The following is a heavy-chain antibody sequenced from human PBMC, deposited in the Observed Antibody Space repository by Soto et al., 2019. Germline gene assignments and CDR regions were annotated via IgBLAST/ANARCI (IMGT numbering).Heavy chain of an antibody. D-gene: IGHD6-13*01. CDR1: GFTFSSFA. V-gene: IGHV3-23*01. CDR3: ARGLSAGKGSQPDF. Sequence: PGGSLRLSCAASGFTFSSFAMSWVRQAPGKGLDWVSAISGSGGSTYSADSVKGRFTISRDNSKNTLYLQMSSLRVEDTAVYYCARGLSAGKGSQPDFWGQGSLVTVSS. J-gene: IGHJ4*02. CDR2: ISGSGGST.